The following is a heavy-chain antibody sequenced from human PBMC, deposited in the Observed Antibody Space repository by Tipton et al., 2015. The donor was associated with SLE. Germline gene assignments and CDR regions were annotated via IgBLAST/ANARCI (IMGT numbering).Heavy chain of an antibody. CDR1: GFTFSDHY. J-gene: IGHJ5*02. CDR2: TRDNANSYNT. D-gene: IGHD3-3*01. V-gene: IGHV3-72*01. CDR3: TRGGESFWSGYYVS. Sequence: SLRLSCAASGFTFSDHYMDWVRQAPGKGLEWVGRTRDNANSYNTEYAASVKGRFTILRDDSQNSLYLQMNSLKTEDTAVYYCTRGGESFWSGYYVSWGQGTLVTVSS.